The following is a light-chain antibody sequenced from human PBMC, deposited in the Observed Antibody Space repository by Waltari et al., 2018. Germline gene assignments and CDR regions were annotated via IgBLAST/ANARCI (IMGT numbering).Light chain of an antibody. CDR2: CAS. J-gene: IGKJ1*01. V-gene: IGKV3-15*01. Sequence: EIVMTQSPATLSVSPGERATLACRARQSVSSNLAWYQQKPGQAPRLLNYCASTRATGIPARFSGSWSGTEFTLTISSMQSEDCAVYYCQQYNNWPRTFGQGTKVEIK. CDR3: QQYNNWPRT. CDR1: QSVSSN.